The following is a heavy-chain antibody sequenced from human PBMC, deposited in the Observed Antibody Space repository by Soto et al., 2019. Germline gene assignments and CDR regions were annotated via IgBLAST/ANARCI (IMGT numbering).Heavy chain of an antibody. J-gene: IGHJ6*03. Sequence: PSETLSLTCAVYGGSFSGYYWSWLRQPPGKGLEWIGEINHSGSTNYNPSLKSRVTISVDTSKNQFSLKLSSVTAADTAVYYCARGGTRSGVVIRPYYYYMDVWGKGTTVTVSS. V-gene: IGHV4-34*01. CDR1: GGSFSGYY. CDR3: ARGGTRSGVVIRPYYYYMDV. D-gene: IGHD3-3*01. CDR2: INHSGST.